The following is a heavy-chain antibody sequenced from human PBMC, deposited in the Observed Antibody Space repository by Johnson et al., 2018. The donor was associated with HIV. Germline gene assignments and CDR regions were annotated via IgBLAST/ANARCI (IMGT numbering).Heavy chain of an antibody. CDR3: AKVRWLRLDNEAFDS. Sequence: VQLVESGGGLVQPGGSLRLSCAASGFTFSSYGMHWVRQDPGKGLEWVAVIQSDETTKYYADSVQGRFTISRDNSKNTLYLQMHSLRLEDTAVYYCAKVRWLRLDNEAFDSWGQGTMVTVS. CDR2: IQSDETTK. V-gene: IGHV3-30*02. D-gene: IGHD5-12*01. J-gene: IGHJ3*02. CDR1: GFTFSSYG.